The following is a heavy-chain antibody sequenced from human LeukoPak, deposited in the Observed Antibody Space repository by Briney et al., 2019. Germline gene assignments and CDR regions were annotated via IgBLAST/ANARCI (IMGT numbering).Heavy chain of an antibody. CDR2: ISGGGDTT. CDR3: ARDPRWYFDL. V-gene: IGHV3-23*01. CDR1: GFNFANHA. Sequence: GGSLRLSCAASGFNFANHAMSWVRQTPGKGLEWVSAISGGGDTTYYADSVTGRFTISRDNAKNSLYLQMNSLRAEDTAVYYCARDPRWYFDLWGRGTLVTVSS. J-gene: IGHJ2*01.